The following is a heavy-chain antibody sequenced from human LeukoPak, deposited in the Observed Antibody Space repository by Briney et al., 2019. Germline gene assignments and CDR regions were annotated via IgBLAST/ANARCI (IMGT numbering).Heavy chain of an antibody. D-gene: IGHD5-24*01. Sequence: VASVKVSCKASGYTFTSYGISWVRQAPGQGLEWMGWISAYNGNTHYAQKLQGRVTMTTDTSTSTAYMELRSLRSDDTAVYYCARGRDGYKRVPEYYYYYYMDVWGKGTTVTISS. CDR1: GYTFTSYG. CDR2: ISAYNGNT. V-gene: IGHV1-18*01. CDR3: ARGRDGYKRVPEYYYYYYMDV. J-gene: IGHJ6*03.